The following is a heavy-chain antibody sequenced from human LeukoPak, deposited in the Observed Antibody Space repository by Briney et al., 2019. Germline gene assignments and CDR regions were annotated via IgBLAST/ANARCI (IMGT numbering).Heavy chain of an antibody. CDR1: GYTFTGYY. CDR2: ISAYNGNT. Sequence: GASVKVSCKASGYTFTGYYMHWVRQAPGQGLEWMGWISAYNGNTNYAQKLQGRVTMTTDTSTSTAYMELRSLRSDDTAVYYCARGTRIQLWVLDLDYYYYMDVWGKGTTVTVSS. D-gene: IGHD5-18*01. J-gene: IGHJ6*03. CDR3: ARGTRIQLWVLDLDYYYYMDV. V-gene: IGHV1-18*04.